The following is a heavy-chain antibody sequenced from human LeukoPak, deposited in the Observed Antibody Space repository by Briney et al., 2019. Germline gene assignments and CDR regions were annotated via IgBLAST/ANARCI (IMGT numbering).Heavy chain of an antibody. V-gene: IGHV1-24*01. Sequence: ASVKVSCKVSGYTLSQLSMHWVRQAPGKGLEWMGGFDPEDGETIYAQKFQGRVSMSEDTSTDTAYMELSSLGSDDTAVYYCATEAIYFLYGGQGTLVTVSS. CDR3: ATEAIYFLY. J-gene: IGHJ4*02. CDR2: FDPEDGET. D-gene: IGHD2/OR15-2a*01. CDR1: GYTLSQLS.